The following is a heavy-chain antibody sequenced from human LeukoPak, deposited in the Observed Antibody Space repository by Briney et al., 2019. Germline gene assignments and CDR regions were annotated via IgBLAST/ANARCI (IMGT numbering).Heavy chain of an antibody. CDR3: ARLIAAAADDI. V-gene: IGHV1-8*01. Sequence: ASVKVSCKASGYTFTSYDINWVRQATAQGLEWMGWMNPNSGNTGYAQKFQGRVTMTRNTSISTAYIELSSLRSEDTAVYYCARLIAAAADDIWGQGTMVTVSS. CDR1: GYTFTSYD. J-gene: IGHJ3*02. D-gene: IGHD6-13*01. CDR2: MNPNSGNT.